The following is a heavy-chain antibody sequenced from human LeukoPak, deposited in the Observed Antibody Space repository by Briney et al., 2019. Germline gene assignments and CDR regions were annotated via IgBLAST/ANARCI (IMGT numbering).Heavy chain of an antibody. D-gene: IGHD1-26*01. Sequence: GASVKVSCKASGYTFTNYYMYWVRQAPGQGLEWMGSIHPSGGGTTYAQRFQGRVTMTRDTSTSTIYMELSSLRSEDAAVYYCSTSDDAFDIWGQGTMVTVSS. CDR3: STSDDAFDI. V-gene: IGHV1-46*01. CDR2: IHPSGGGT. CDR1: GYTFTNYY. J-gene: IGHJ3*02.